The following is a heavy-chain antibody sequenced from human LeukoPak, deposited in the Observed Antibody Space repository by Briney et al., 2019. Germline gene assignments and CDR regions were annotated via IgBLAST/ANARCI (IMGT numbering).Heavy chain of an antibody. J-gene: IGHJ6*03. CDR2: ITSAGGYR. CDR3: ATSGGFVLPNTITGNWYMAV. D-gene: IGHD2-8*01. Sequence: GRSLSLSCGASGFTFSDYSMNWVRQAPGKGLAWVASITSAGGYRYYADSVKGRFTISRDNAQNSLFLQMDSLRPEDTAVYFCATSGGFVLPNTITGNWYMAVWARGTTVTVSS. CDR1: GFTFSDYS. V-gene: IGHV3-21*06.